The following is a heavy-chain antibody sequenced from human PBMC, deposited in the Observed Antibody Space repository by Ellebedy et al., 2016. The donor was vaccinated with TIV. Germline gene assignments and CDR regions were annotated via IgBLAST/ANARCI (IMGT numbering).Heavy chain of an antibody. V-gene: IGHV3-53*01. CDR1: GFTVSGNY. CDR3: SRVDLGLAFHY. Sequence: GESLKISCAVSGFTVSGNYMSWVRQAPGKGLEWVSIIYSSGLTYYPDSVKGRFTISRDNSKNTVSLQMDGRRAEDTAVYYCSRVDLGLAFHYWGRGTLVTVSS. J-gene: IGHJ4*02. CDR2: IYSSGLT. D-gene: IGHD3/OR15-3a*01.